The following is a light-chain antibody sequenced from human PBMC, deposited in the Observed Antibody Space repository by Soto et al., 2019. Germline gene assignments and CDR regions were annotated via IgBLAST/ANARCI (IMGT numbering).Light chain of an antibody. J-gene: IGKJ1*01. CDR2: GAS. CDR3: QQYNNWPQT. CDR1: QSVSSN. V-gene: IGKV3-15*01. Sequence: IVMTQSPATLSVSPGERATLSCRASQSVSSNLDWYQQKPGQAPRLLIYGASTRATGIPARFSGSGSGTEFTLTISSLQSEDFAVYYCQQYNNWPQTFGQGTKVDIK.